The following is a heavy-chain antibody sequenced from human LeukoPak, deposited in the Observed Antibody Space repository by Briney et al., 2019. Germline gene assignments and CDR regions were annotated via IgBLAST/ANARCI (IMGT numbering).Heavy chain of an antibody. D-gene: IGHD2-2*02. CDR1: GFTLCCYW. Sequence: GGSLRISRAASGFTLCCYWMSWVRPAPGKGLEWVAHIKKDGSEKYYVDSVKGRFTISRDNAKNSLYLQMNSLRAEDTAVYYCARARAYCSSTSCYTAYFDYWGQGTLVTVSS. CDR3: ARARAYCSSTSCYTAYFDY. J-gene: IGHJ4*02. CDR2: IKKDGSEK. V-gene: IGHV3-7*02.